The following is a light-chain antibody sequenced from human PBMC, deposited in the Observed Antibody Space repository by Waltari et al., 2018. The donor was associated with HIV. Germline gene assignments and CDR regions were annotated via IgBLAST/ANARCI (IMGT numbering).Light chain of an antibody. V-gene: IGLV1-47*01. CDR2: RND. Sequence: QSVLTPPPSPSGTAGQRVPISCPGTRSNIGANFVSWFQQLPGTAPKLLIYRNDQRPSGVPDRFSGSKSGTSASLAISGLRSEDEADYYCAAWDDRLLWVFGGGTILTVL. J-gene: IGLJ3*02. CDR3: AAWDDRLLWV. CDR1: RSNIGANF.